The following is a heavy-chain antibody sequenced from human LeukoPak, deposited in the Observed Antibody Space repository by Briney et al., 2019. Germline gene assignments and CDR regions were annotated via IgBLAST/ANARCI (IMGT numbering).Heavy chain of an antibody. CDR2: INSDGSST. Sequence: PGGSLRLSCAASGFTFSSYWTHWVRQVPGKGLVWVSRINSDGSSTSYADSVKGRFTISRDNAKNTLYLQMNSLRAEDTAMYYCARMRVVAGTIGYGMDVWGQGTTVTVS. D-gene: IGHD6-19*01. CDR3: ARMRVVAGTIGYGMDV. J-gene: IGHJ6*02. V-gene: IGHV3-74*01. CDR1: GFTFSSYW.